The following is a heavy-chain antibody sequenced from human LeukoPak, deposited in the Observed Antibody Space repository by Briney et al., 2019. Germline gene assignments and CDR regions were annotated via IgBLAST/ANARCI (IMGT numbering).Heavy chain of an antibody. CDR1: GYTFTSYI. D-gene: IGHD1-26*01. CDR2: ISAYNGNT. J-gene: IGHJ5*02. V-gene: IGHV1-18*01. CDR3: ARVVDGSYSFAAYNWFDP. Sequence: ASVKVSCKASGYTFTSYIISWVRQAPGQGLEWMGWISAYNGNTNYAQKLQGRVTMTTDTSTSTAYMELRSLRSDDTAVYYCARVVDGSYSFAAYNWFDPWGQGTLVTVSS.